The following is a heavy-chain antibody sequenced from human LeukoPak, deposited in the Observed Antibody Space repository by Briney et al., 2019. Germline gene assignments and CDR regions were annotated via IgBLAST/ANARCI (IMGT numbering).Heavy chain of an antibody. D-gene: IGHD6-13*01. V-gene: IGHV4-59*08. J-gene: IGHJ4*02. CDR1: GGSMSPHY. CDR2: IYYSGST. Sequence: SKTLSLTCTISGGSMSPHYWSWIRQPPGKGLEWVGYIYYSGSTNYNPSLKSRVTISLDTSKNQFSLNLSSVTAADTAVYYCARRSSSPSFDFWGQGTLVTVSS. CDR3: ARRSSSPSFDF.